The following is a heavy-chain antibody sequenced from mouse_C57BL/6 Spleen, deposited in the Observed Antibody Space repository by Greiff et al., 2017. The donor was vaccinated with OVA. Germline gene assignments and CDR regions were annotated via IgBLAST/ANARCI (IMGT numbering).Heavy chain of an antibody. CDR3: AREGRKLGLYYFDY. V-gene: IGHV1-19*01. D-gene: IGHD4-1*01. CDR2: INPYNGGT. Sequence: EVQLQQSGPVLVKPGASVKMSCKASGYTFTDYYMNWVKQSHGKSLEWIGVINPYNGGTSYNQKFKGKATLTVDKSSSTAYMELNSLTSEDSAVYYCAREGRKLGLYYFDYWGQGTTLTVSS. CDR1: GYTFTDYY. J-gene: IGHJ2*01.